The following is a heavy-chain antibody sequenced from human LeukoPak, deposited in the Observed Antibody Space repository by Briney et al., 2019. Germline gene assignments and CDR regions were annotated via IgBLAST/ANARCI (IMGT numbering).Heavy chain of an antibody. CDR3: AREAKITIFGVVIIDY. CDR2: IYTSGST. Sequence: SETLSLTCTVSGGSISSGSYYWSWIRQPAGKGLEWIGHIYTSGSTNYNPSLKSRVTISVDTSKNQFSLRLSSVTAADTAVYYCAREAKITIFGVVIIDYWGQGTLVTVSS. J-gene: IGHJ4*02. V-gene: IGHV4-61*09. D-gene: IGHD3-3*01. CDR1: GGSISSGSYY.